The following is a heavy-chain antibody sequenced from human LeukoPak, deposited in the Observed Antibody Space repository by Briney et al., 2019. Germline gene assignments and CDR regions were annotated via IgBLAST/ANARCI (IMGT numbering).Heavy chain of an antibody. CDR3: ARDESGYQISYLRN. CDR2: MSFDGSQR. Sequence: GGSLRLSCVASGFTFSRFGMYWVRQAPGKGPEWVAVMSFDGSQRFYADSVRGRFTISGDNSRNTLYLQMSSLRREDTAVYYCARDESGYQISYLRNWGQGTLVTVSS. CDR1: GFTFSRFG. V-gene: IGHV3-33*05. D-gene: IGHD5-12*01. J-gene: IGHJ4*02.